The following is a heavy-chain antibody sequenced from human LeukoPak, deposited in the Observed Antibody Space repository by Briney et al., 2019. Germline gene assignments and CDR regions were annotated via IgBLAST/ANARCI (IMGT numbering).Heavy chain of an antibody. V-gene: IGHV4-31*11. J-gene: IGHJ4*02. CDR3: ARSHVLTTGELDC. Sequence: SETLSLTCAVSGGSISSGGYYWSWIRQHPGKGLGWIGHIDYSGSTYYNPSLESRVIVSVDTSENQFSLKLKFVTAADTAVYYCARSHVLTTGELDCWGQGTLVTVSS. CDR1: GGSISSGGYY. CDR2: IDYSGST. D-gene: IGHD4/OR15-4a*01.